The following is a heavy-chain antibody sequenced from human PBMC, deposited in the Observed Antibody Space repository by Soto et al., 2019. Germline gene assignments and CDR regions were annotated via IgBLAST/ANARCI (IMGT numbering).Heavy chain of an antibody. J-gene: IGHJ4*02. CDR3: ARDADYDDNGFDY. CDR1: GFTFSNYG. D-gene: IGHD4-17*01. V-gene: IGHV3-33*01. Sequence: QVHLVESGGGVVQPGRSLRLSCAVSGFTFSNYGMHWVRQAPGKGLEWVAVIPDDGSYQYYADSVKGRFSISRDNSKNTLYLQMNSLRAEDTALYYCARDADYDDNGFDYWGQGTLVTVSS. CDR2: IPDDGSYQ.